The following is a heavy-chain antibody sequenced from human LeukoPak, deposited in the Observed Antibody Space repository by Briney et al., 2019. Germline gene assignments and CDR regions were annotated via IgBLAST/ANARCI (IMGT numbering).Heavy chain of an antibody. Sequence: GGSLRLSCEASGFTFDDYGVSWVRQPPGKGLEWVSGINRNGGSTDYADSVKDRFTISRDNAKNSHFLQMNSLRVEDTALYYCARGFRNGPFDCWGQGTLVTVSS. J-gene: IGHJ4*02. CDR3: ARGFRNGPFDC. CDR2: INRNGGST. CDR1: GFTFDDYG. V-gene: IGHV3-20*04. D-gene: IGHD2-8*01.